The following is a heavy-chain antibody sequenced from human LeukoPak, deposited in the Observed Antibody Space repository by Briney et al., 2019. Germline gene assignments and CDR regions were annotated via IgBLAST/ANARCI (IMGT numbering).Heavy chain of an antibody. CDR2: IYHSGST. J-gene: IGHJ4*02. V-gene: IGHV4-4*02. CDR3: AKDYYGSGYIDY. CDR1: GGSISRSNW. Sequence: PSGTLSLTCAVSGGSISRSNWWSWVRQPPGKGLEWIGEIYHSGSTNFNPSLKSRVTISVDKSKNQFSLKLSSVTATDTAVYYCAKDYYGSGYIDYWGQGTLVTVSS. D-gene: IGHD3-10*01.